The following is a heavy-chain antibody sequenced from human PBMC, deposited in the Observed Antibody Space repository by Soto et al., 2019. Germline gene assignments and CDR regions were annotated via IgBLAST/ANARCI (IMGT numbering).Heavy chain of an antibody. Sequence: ASVKVSCKASGYTFNTYAITWVRQAPGQGLEWMGWISPNNGKTKYTQSLQDRLTMTTDTSTSTAYLELRSLKSDDTAIYYCARVFLPGHPDYWGQGTLVTVSS. V-gene: IGHV1-18*01. J-gene: IGHJ4*02. CDR1: GYTFNTYA. CDR3: ARVFLPGHPDY. CDR2: ISPNNGKT. D-gene: IGHD1-1*01.